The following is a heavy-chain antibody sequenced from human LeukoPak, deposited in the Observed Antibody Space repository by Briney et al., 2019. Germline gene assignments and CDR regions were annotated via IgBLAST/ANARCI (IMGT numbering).Heavy chain of an antibody. J-gene: IGHJ6*03. Sequence: PSETLSLTCTVSGGSISSYYWSRIRQPPGKGLEWIGYIYYSGSTNYNPSLKSRVTISVDTSKNQFSLKLSSVTAADTAVYYCARSYSSSWYTTQYYYYMDVWGKGTTVTVSS. CDR2: IYYSGST. CDR3: ARSYSSSWYTTQYYYYMDV. V-gene: IGHV4-59*01. CDR1: GGSISSYY. D-gene: IGHD6-13*01.